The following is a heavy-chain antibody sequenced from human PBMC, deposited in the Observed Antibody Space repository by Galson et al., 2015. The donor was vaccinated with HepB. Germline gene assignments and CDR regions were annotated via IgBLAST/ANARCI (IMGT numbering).Heavy chain of an antibody. Sequence: SLRLSCAATGFTFSTYAMGWVRQAPGKGLEWVSAIGQSGGNTYYADSVRGRFTISRDNSRKTVYLQMNSLRVDDTAVYYCASNRVGAIFDYWGQVALVAVSS. J-gene: IGHJ4*02. V-gene: IGHV3-23*01. CDR1: GFTFSTYA. D-gene: IGHD1-26*01. CDR3: ASNRVGAIFDY. CDR2: IGQSGGNT.